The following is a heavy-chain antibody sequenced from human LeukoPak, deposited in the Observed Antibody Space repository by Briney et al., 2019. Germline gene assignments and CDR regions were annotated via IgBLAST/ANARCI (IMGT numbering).Heavy chain of an antibody. D-gene: IGHD6-13*01. V-gene: IGHV3-53*01. CDR2: IYTAGNT. Sequence: PGGSLRLSCAASGFDVSVNYMTWVRQAPGKGLEWVSIIYTAGNTYYAESLRGRFTISRDNSKNTLYLQMNSLRAEDTAVYYCCTSPSFGSSWYQFNYWGQGALVTVSS. CDR3: CTSPSFGSSWYQFNY. CDR1: GFDVSVNY. J-gene: IGHJ4*02.